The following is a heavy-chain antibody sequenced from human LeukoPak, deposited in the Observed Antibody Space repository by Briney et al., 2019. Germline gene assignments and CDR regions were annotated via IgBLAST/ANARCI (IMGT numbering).Heavy chain of an antibody. Sequence: PSETLSLTCTVSDGSISSSSYYWGWIRQPPGKGLEWIGSIYYSGSTYYNPSLKSRVTISVDTSKNQFSLKLSSVTAADTAVYYCARLFWGSYRGFDYWGQGTLVTVSS. J-gene: IGHJ4*02. CDR1: DGSISSSSYY. V-gene: IGHV4-39*01. CDR3: ARLFWGSYRGFDY. CDR2: IYYSGST. D-gene: IGHD3-16*02.